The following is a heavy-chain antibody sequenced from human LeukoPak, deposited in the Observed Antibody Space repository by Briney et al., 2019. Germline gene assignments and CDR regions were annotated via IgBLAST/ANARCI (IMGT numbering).Heavy chain of an antibody. Sequence: GGSLRLSCAASGFTFSSYWMSWVRQAPGKGLEWVANIKQDGSEKYYVDSVKGRFTISRDNAKNSLYLQMNSLRAEDTAVYYCAGERGYAVVKGEWGSDYYYGMDVWGQGTTVTVSS. CDR1: GFTFSSYW. D-gene: IGHD4-23*01. CDR3: AGERGYAVVKGEWGSDYYYGMDV. J-gene: IGHJ6*02. V-gene: IGHV3-7*01. CDR2: IKQDGSEK.